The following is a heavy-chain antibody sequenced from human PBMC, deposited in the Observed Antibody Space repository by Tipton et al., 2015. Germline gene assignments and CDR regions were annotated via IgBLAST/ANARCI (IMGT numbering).Heavy chain of an antibody. CDR1: GASLSNYY. V-gene: IGHV4-34*01. Sequence: LRLSCTVSGASLSNYYWYWIRQPPGKGLEWIGEINHSGRIKYNPSLKSRVTISVDTSKSQFSLKMSSVTASDTAVYYCARARGRHGGLFDSWGQGILVTVSS. D-gene: IGHD4-23*01. J-gene: IGHJ4*02. CDR2: INHSGRI. CDR3: ARARGRHGGLFDS.